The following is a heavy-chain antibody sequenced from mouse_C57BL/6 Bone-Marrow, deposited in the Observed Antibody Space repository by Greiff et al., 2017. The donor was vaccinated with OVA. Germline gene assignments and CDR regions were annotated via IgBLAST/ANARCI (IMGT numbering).Heavy chain of an antibody. D-gene: IGHD2-5*01. V-gene: IGHV1-82*01. CDR3: ANSYSNFDY. CDR2: IYPGDGDT. J-gene: IGHJ2*01. Sequence: VKLMESGPELVKPGASVKISCKASGYAFSSSWMNWVKQRPGKGLEWIGRIYPGDGDTNYNGKFKGKATLTADKSSSTAYMQLSRLTSEDSAVYFCANSYSNFDYWGQGTTLTVSS. CDR1: GYAFSSSW.